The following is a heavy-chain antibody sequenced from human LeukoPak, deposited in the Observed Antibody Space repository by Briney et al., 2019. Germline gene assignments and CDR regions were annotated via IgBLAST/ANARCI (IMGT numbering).Heavy chain of an antibody. CDR1: GYTFTSYD. CDR3: ARVGATGATADN. Sequence: EASVKVSCKASGYTFTSYDINWVRQATGQGLEWMGWMNPNSGNTDYAQKFQGRVTMTSDTSTSTVYMELKSLRSEDTAVYFCARVGATGATADNWGQGTLVTVSS. CDR2: MNPNSGNT. D-gene: IGHD2-21*02. V-gene: IGHV1-8*01. J-gene: IGHJ4*02.